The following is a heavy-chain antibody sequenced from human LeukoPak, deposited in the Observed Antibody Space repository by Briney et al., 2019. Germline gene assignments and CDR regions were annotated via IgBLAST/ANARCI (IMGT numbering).Heavy chain of an antibody. D-gene: IGHD6-13*01. CDR2: ISYDGSNK. J-gene: IGHJ4*02. Sequence: GGSLRLSCAASGFTFSNYGMHWVRQAPGKGLEWVAVISYDGSNKYYADSVKGRFTISRDNSKNTLYLQMNSLRAEDTAVYYCAKDRGSSSPVDYWGQGTLVTVSS. V-gene: IGHV3-30*18. CDR3: AKDRGSSSPVDY. CDR1: GFTFSNYG.